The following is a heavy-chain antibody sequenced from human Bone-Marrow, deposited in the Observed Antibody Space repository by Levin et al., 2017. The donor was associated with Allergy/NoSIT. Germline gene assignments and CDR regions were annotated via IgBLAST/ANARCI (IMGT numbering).Heavy chain of an antibody. CDR2: ISFNGGIE. CDR1: GFTFNNYG. D-gene: IGHD2/OR15-2a*01. J-gene: IGHJ4*02. Sequence: GESLKISCAASGFTFNNYGMVWVRQAPGKGLEWLTLISFNGGIEYYADSVKGRFTVSRDSSKNTLYLQMNSLRAEDTAVYYCAKEKGLEGHTFHRLLDSWDEGTLVTVSS. V-gene: IGHV3-30*18. CDR3: AKEKGLEGHTFHRLLDS.